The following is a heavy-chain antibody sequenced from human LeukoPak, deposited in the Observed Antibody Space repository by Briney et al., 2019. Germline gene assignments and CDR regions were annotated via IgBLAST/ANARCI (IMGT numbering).Heavy chain of an antibody. CDR1: GGSFSGYY. D-gene: IGHD5-18*01. CDR2: INHSGST. CDR3: ARGVRGYSYGYQYYFDY. V-gene: IGHV4-34*01. Sequence: SETLSLTCAVYGGSFSGYYWSWIRQPPGKGLEWIGEINHSGSTNYNPSLKSRVTISVDTSKNQFSLKLSSVTAADTAVYYCARGVRGYSYGYQYYFDYWGQGTLVTVSS. J-gene: IGHJ4*02.